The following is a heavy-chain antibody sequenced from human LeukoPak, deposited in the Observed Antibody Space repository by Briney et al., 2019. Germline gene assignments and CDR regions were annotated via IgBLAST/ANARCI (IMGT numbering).Heavy chain of an antibody. J-gene: IGHJ1*01. CDR1: GFTFSNAW. Sequence: PGGSLRLSCAASGFTFSNAWMSWVRQAPGKGLEWAGRIKSKTDGGTTDYAAPVKGRFTISRDDSKNTLYLQMNSLKTEDTAVYYCTTDHMAGIVVVTNNEYFQHWGQGTLVTVSS. D-gene: IGHD3-22*01. CDR3: TTDHMAGIVVVTNNEYFQH. V-gene: IGHV3-15*01. CDR2: IKSKTDGGTT.